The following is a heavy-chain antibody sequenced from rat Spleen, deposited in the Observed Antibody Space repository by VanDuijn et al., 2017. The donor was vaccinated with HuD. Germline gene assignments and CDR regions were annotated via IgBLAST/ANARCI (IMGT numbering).Heavy chain of an antibody. Sequence: EVQLVESGGGLVQPGRSLKLSCAASGFTFSDYYMAWVRQAPKKGLEWVASISYDGSRTYYRDSVKGRFTISRDNAKSTLYLQMNSLRSEDTATYYCTSRGLNYGGYTDNWFAYWGQGTLVTVSS. D-gene: IGHD1-11*01. J-gene: IGHJ3*01. CDR2: ISYDGSRT. CDR1: GFTFSDYY. V-gene: IGHV5-22*01. CDR3: TSRGLNYGGYTDNWFAY.